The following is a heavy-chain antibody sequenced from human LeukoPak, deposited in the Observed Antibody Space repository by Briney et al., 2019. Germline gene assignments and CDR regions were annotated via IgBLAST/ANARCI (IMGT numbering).Heavy chain of an antibody. CDR2: ISGSVSGFGSPT. V-gene: IGHV3-23*01. D-gene: IGHD2-8*01. CDR1: GFTFSSYW. Sequence: PGGSLRLSCAASGFTFSSYWMSWVRQAPGKGLEWVSAISGSVSGFGSPTKYADSVKGRFTISRDNSKKTLYLQMNSLRAEDTAVYYCAKGKINHNGAFDIWGQGTVVTVSS. CDR3: AKGKINHNGAFDI. J-gene: IGHJ3*02.